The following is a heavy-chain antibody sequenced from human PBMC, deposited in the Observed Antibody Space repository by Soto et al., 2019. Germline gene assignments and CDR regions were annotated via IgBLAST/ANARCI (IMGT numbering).Heavy chain of an antibody. CDR2: IIPILGIA. V-gene: IGHV1-69*02. D-gene: IGHD2-15*01. Sequence: GASVKVSFKASGGTFSSYTISWVRQAPGQGLEWMGRIIPILGIANYAQKFQGRVTITADKSTSTAYMELSSLRSEDTAVYYCARSGDYYCSGGSCYFDYWGQGTLVTVSS. CDR1: GGTFSSYT. CDR3: ARSGDYYCSGGSCYFDY. J-gene: IGHJ4*02.